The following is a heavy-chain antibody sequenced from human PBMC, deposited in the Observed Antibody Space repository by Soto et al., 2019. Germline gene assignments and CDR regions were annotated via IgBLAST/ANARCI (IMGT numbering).Heavy chain of an antibody. J-gene: IGHJ4*02. CDR3: ALGYCSSTSCFGFFDY. CDR2: IYYSGST. CDR1: GGSISSYY. Sequence: PSETLSLTCTVSGGSISSYYWSWIRQPPGKGLEWIGYIYYSGSTNYNPSLKSRVTISVDPYKNKFSLMLSSVTGADTAVYYCALGYCSSTSCFGFFDYWGQGTLVTVSS. D-gene: IGHD2-2*01. V-gene: IGHV4-59*01.